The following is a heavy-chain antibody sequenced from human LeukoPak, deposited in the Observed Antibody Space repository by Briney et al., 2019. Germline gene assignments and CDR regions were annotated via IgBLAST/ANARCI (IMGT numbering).Heavy chain of an antibody. V-gene: IGHV1-2*02. J-gene: IGHJ4*02. D-gene: IGHD3-10*01. CDR2: INPNSGGT. Sequence: ASVKVSCKASGYTFTAYYIHWVRQAPGQGLEWMGFINPNSGGTNYAQNFQGRVTMTRDTSISTAYMELSSLRSDDTAVYYCARDLEGYHYGSGNYPQWGRGTLVTVSS. CDR1: GYTFTAYY. CDR3: ARDLEGYHYGSGNYPQ.